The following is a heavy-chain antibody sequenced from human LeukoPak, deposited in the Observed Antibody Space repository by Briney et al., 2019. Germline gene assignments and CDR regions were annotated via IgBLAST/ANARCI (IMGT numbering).Heavy chain of an antibody. Sequence: SETLSLTCTLSGGSISSSSYYWGWIRQPPGKGLEWIGSIYYSGSTYYNPSLKSRVTISVDTSKNQFSLKLSSVTAADTAVYYCARHDPDYYFDYWGQGTLVTVSS. V-gene: IGHV4-39*01. J-gene: IGHJ4*02. CDR1: GGSISSSSYY. CDR2: IYYSGST. CDR3: ARHDPDYYFDY.